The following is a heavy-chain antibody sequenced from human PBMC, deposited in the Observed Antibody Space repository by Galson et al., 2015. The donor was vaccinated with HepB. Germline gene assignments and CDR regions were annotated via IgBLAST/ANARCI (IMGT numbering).Heavy chain of an antibody. D-gene: IGHD5-12*01. Sequence: LRPSCAASGFTFSSYAMHWVRQAPGKGLGWVAVISYDGSNKYYADSVKGRFTISRDNSKNTLYLQMNSLRAEDTAVYYCARRLRPPDYWGQGTLVTVSS. CDR2: ISYDGSNK. CDR3: ARRLRPPDY. CDR1: GFTFSSYA. V-gene: IGHV3-30*04. J-gene: IGHJ4*02.